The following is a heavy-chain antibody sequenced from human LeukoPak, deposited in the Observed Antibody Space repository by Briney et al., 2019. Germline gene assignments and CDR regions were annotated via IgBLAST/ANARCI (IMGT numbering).Heavy chain of an antibody. CDR1: GYTFTSYA. CDR3: AREEQQLEFDY. J-gene: IGHJ4*02. CDR2: INAGNGNT. Sequence: GASVKVPCKASGYTFTSYAMHWVRQAPGQRLEWMGWINAGNGNTKYSQKFQGRVTITRDTSASTAYMELSSLRSEDTAVYYCAREEQQLEFDYWGQGTLVTVSS. D-gene: IGHD6-13*01. V-gene: IGHV1-3*01.